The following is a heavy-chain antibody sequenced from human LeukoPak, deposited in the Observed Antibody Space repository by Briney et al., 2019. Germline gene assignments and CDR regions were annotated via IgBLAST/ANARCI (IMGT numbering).Heavy chain of an antibody. CDR2: INHSGST. Sequence: SETLSLTCAVYGGSFSGYYWSWIRQPPGKGLEWIGEINHSGSTNYNPSLKSRVTISVDTSKNQFSLKLSSVTAADTAVYYCARGTDPRNIAVAGTFFDYWGQGTLVTVSS. V-gene: IGHV4-34*01. CDR1: GGSFSGYY. D-gene: IGHD6-19*01. CDR3: ARGTDPRNIAVAGTFFDY. J-gene: IGHJ4*02.